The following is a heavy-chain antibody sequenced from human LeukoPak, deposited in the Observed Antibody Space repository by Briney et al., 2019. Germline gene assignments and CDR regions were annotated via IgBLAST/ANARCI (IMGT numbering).Heavy chain of an antibody. CDR1: GYTFTSYG. V-gene: IGHV1-18*01. D-gene: IGHD3-10*01. Sequence: ASVKVSCKASGYTFTSYGISWVRQAPGQGLEWIGWISDYTGNTNYAQKFQGRVTMTRDTSISTAYMELSRLRSDDTAVYYCARRGGDYYGSGSYAIAGAFDIWGQGTMVTVSS. J-gene: IGHJ3*02. CDR2: ISDYTGNT. CDR3: ARRGGDYYGSGSYAIAGAFDI.